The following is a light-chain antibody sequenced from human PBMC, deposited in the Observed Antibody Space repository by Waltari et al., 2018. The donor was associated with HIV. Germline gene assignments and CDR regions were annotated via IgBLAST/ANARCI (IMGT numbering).Light chain of an antibody. CDR3: CSYAGSSTWM. J-gene: IGLJ3*02. Sequence: QSALTQPASVSGSPGQSLTIPCTETSSNVWSYNLVSWYQQHPGKAPKLMIYEVSKRPSGVSNRFSGSKSGNTASLTISGLQAEDEADYYCCSYAGSSTWMFGGGTKLTAL. CDR2: EVS. CDR1: SSNVWSYNL. V-gene: IGLV2-23*02.